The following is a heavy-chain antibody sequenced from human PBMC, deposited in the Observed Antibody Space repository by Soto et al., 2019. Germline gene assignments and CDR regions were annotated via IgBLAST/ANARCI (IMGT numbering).Heavy chain of an antibody. V-gene: IGHV3-72*01. J-gene: IGHJ4*02. D-gene: IGHD1-20*01. Sequence: LRLSSSTSVFTFSENYMEWFRQAPGKGLEWVGRTRNKANRYTTEYAASVKVRFTISRDDSKNSLYLQMNSLKTEDTAVYYCARDTGITGFDYWGQGTLGIVFS. CDR1: VFTFSENY. CDR2: TRNKANRYTT. CDR3: ARDTGITGFDY.